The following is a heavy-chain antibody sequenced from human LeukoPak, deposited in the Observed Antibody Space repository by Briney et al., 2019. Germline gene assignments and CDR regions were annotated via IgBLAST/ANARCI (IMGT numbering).Heavy chain of an antibody. CDR3: AKCGGSGANCYRNYYDS. CDR1: GFTFSSYG. Sequence: GRSLRLSCTASGFTFSSYGMHWVRQAPGKGLEWVAIISYDGSTTYYAGFVKGRFTISRDSSQNTPYLQMTSLRAKDTAVYYCAKCGGSGANCYRNYYDSWGHGTLVTVSS. J-gene: IGHJ4*01. CDR2: ISYDGSTT. V-gene: IGHV3-30*18. D-gene: IGHD2-2*01.